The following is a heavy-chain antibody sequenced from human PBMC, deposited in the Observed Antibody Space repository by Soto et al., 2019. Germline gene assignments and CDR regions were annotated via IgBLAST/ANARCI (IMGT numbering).Heavy chain of an antibody. Sequence: SGGSLRLSCAASGFTVSSNYMSWVRQAPGKGLEWVSVIYSGGSTYYADSVKGRFTISRDNSKNTLYLQMNSLRAEDTAVYYCARVGITGTTGAYYYYGMDVWGQGTTVTVSS. J-gene: IGHJ6*02. CDR3: ARVGITGTTGAYYYYGMDV. CDR1: GFTVSSNY. CDR2: IYSGGST. D-gene: IGHD1-7*01. V-gene: IGHV3-53*01.